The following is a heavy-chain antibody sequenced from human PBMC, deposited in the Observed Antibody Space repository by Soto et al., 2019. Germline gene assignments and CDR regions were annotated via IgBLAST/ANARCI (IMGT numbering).Heavy chain of an antibody. J-gene: IGHJ4*01. CDR1: GYSFTSYW. CDR2: IYPGDSDT. Sequence: PGESLKISCKGSGYSFTSYWIGWVRQMPGKCLEWMGIIYPGDSDTRYSPFFQGQVTISADKSISTAYLQWSSLKASYTALSFGAGLSISSYSSGWFEYWEKQTMFSVSS. V-gene: IGHV5-51*01. D-gene: IGHD6-19*01. CDR3: AGLSISSYSSGWFEY.